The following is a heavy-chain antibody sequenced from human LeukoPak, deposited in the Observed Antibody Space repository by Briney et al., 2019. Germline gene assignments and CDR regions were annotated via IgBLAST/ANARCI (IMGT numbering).Heavy chain of an antibody. D-gene: IGHD1-26*01. V-gene: IGHV4-39*07. Sequence: SETLSLTCTVSGGSITSSSYYWAWIRQPPGKRLEWIGSIYYGGSTYYNPSLKSRVTISVHTSENQFSLKLNSVTAADTAVYYCARAIGVRGSSLPDYWGQGTLVTVSS. CDR2: IYYGGST. J-gene: IGHJ4*02. CDR3: ARAIGVRGSSLPDY. CDR1: GGSITSSSYY.